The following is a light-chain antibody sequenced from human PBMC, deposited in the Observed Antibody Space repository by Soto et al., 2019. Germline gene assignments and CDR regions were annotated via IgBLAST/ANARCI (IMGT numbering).Light chain of an antibody. J-gene: IGKJ1*01. CDR3: QQYVSSPWA. V-gene: IGKV3-20*01. Sequence: EIVLAQSPGTLSLSPGERATLSCRARQSVTNSFLAWYQQTPGQAPRLLIFGASRRATGIPDRFTGSGSGTDFTLTISRLEPEDFAVYYCQQYVSSPWAFGQGTKVAI. CDR2: GAS. CDR1: QSVTNSF.